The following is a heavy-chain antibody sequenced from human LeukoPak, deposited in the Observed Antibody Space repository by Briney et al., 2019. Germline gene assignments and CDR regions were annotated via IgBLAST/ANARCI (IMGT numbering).Heavy chain of an antibody. D-gene: IGHD2-15*01. J-gene: IGHJ5*02. CDR1: GYTFTSYD. CDR3: ARAVVVVVAATPTWWFDP. Sequence: ASVKVSCKASGYTFTSYDINWVRQATGQGLEWMGWMNPNSGNTGYAQKFQGRVTMTRNTSISTAYMELSSLRSEDTAVYYCARAVVVVVAATPTWWFDPWGQGTLVTVSS. CDR2: MNPNSGNT. V-gene: IGHV1-8*01.